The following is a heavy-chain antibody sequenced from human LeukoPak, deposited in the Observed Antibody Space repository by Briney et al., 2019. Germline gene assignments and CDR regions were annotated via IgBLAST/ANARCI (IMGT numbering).Heavy chain of an antibody. Sequence: VASVTVSCKASGYTFTIYYMHWVRQAPGQGLEWMGIINPSGGSTSYAQKFQGRVTMTRDTSTSTVYMELSSLRSEDTAVYYCARDLRKYYYDSSGEKGLDYWGQGTLVTVSS. CDR2: INPSGGST. V-gene: IGHV1-46*01. D-gene: IGHD3-22*01. CDR1: GYTFTIYY. CDR3: ARDLRKYYYDSSGEKGLDY. J-gene: IGHJ4*02.